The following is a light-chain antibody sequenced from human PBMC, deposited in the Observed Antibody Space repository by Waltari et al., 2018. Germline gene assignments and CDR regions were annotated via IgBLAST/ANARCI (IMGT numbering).Light chain of an antibody. Sequence: SYELTQPPSVSVSPGQTASITCSGDNLGDKYACWYQQKPGQYPGLVIYQDSKRPSGIPERFSGSNSGNTATLTISGTQAMDEADYYCQAWDSSTGVFGGGTKLTVL. CDR2: QDS. V-gene: IGLV3-1*01. CDR3: QAWDSSTGV. CDR1: NLGDKY. J-gene: IGLJ2*01.